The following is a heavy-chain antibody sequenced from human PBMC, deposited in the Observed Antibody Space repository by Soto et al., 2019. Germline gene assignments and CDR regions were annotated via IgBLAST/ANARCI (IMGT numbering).Heavy chain of an antibody. CDR2: IIPVLGPA. J-gene: IGHJ6*01. CDR1: GFTHNAFA. CDR3: ARFSGGSYNTYYFYYGMDV. D-gene: IGHD2-15*01. Sequence: SPGKVSGTASGFTHNAFAVSWVRQAPGQGLEWMGGIIPVLGPAFYAQKFQGRVTITADTSTSTAYMELRSLRSDDTAMYYCARFSGGSYNTYYFYYGMDVWGQGTTVPVSS. V-gene: IGHV1-69*10.